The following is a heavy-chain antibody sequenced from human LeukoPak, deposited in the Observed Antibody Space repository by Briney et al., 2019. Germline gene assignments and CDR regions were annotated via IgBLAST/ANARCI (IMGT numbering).Heavy chain of an antibody. D-gene: IGHD6-19*01. CDR3: ARGHISGYYTDY. J-gene: IGHJ4*02. CDR1: GITFSHYG. CDR2: INTDGSST. V-gene: IGHV3-74*01. Sequence: GRSLRLTCAASGITFSHYGMHWVRQAPGKGLVWVSRINTDGSSTNYADSVNGRLTISRDNAKNTLYLQLNSLTVEDTAVYYCARGHISGYYTDYWGQGSLVTVSS.